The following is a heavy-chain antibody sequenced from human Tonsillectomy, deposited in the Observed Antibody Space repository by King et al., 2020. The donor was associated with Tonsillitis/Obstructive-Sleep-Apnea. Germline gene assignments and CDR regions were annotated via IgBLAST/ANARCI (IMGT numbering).Heavy chain of an antibody. J-gene: IGHJ6*03. Sequence: VQLQQWGAGLLKPSETLSLTCAVYGGSFSGYHWSWIRQSPGKGLEWIGEIDHSGSTIYNPSLTSRVTISVDTSKNQLSLKLTSVTAADTAVYYCARIDRGLPHSSTWFLYYYMDVWGNGTTVTVSS. CDR1: GGSFSGYH. V-gene: IGHV4-34*01. CDR2: IDHSGST. CDR3: ARIDRGLPHSSTWFLYYYMDV. D-gene: IGHD6-13*01.